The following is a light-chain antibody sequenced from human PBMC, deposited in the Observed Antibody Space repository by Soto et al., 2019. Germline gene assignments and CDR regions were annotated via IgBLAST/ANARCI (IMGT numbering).Light chain of an antibody. CDR1: SSDVGSYKD. CDR2: DVS. CDR3: CAYADTFYV. J-gene: IGLJ1*01. V-gene: IGLV2-11*01. Sequence: QSALTQPRSVSGSPGQSVTISCTGTSSDVGSYKDVSWYQHHPGKVPKLMIYDVSERPSGVPDRFSGSKSGNTASLTISGLQAEDEANYYRCAYADTFYVFGTGTKVTVL.